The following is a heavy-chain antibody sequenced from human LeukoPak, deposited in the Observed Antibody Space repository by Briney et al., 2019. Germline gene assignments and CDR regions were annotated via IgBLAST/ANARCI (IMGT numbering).Heavy chain of an antibody. CDR1: GLTFSSSW. J-gene: IGHJ4*02. Sequence: GGSLRLSCAVSGLTFSSSWMDWVRQAPGKGLEWVASINPDGNKKYSADSVKGRFTISRDNAENSLYLQMNSLRVKDTAFYYCARDLAYIRLDYWGQGMLVTVSS. CDR2: INPDGNKK. V-gene: IGHV3-7*01. D-gene: IGHD3-16*01. CDR3: ARDLAYIRLDY.